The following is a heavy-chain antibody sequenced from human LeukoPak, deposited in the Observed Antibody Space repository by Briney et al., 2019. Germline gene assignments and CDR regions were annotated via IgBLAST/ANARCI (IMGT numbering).Heavy chain of an antibody. J-gene: IGHJ4*02. Sequence: TASETLSLTCTVSGGSISSSSYYWGWIRQPPGKGLEWIGSIYYSGSTYYNPSLKSRVTISVDTSKNQFSLKLSSVTAADTAVYYCARDPSNSGYDYLYYFDYWGQGTLVTVSS. CDR1: GGSISSSSYY. V-gene: IGHV4-39*02. CDR3: ARDPSNSGYDYLYYFDY. CDR2: IYYSGST. D-gene: IGHD5-12*01.